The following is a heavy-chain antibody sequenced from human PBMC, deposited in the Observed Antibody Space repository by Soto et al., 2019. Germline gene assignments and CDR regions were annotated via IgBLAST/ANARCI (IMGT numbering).Heavy chain of an antibody. D-gene: IGHD2-21*02. Sequence: GEPRRLSCAASGFSFIDYTINWVRQVPGRGLEYVAGIGGRGGNAFYADSMKGRFSISRDNSKNTVYLHMHNLRVDDSAMYYCAKARHSGDFAGSYDSWGQGTLVTVSS. V-gene: IGHV3-23*01. CDR3: AKARHSGDFAGSYDS. CDR1: GFSFIDYT. CDR2: IGGRGGNA. J-gene: IGHJ5*02.